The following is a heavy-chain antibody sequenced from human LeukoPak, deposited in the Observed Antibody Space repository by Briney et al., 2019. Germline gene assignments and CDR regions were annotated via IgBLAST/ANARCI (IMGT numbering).Heavy chain of an antibody. V-gene: IGHV1-2*02. J-gene: IGHJ4*02. Sequence: GASVKVSCQALGYTFTDHYFHWLRQAPGQGIEWMGWIHPGRGDTNIAQKFQGRVTMTRDTSISTAYMELSRLRSDDTAVYYCARDSYYDSSGYWAYDYWGQGTLVTVSS. CDR3: ARDSYYDSSGYWAYDY. CDR2: IHPGRGDT. CDR1: GYTFTDHY. D-gene: IGHD3-22*01.